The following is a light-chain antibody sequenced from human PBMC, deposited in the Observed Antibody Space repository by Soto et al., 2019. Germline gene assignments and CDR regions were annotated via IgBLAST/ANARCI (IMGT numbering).Light chain of an antibody. CDR1: QSISSW. CDR3: QQYNSYWT. Sequence: DIQVTQAPSTLAASLGDGVTINCRASQSISSWLAWYQQKPGKAPKLLIYDASSLESGVPSRFSGSGSGTEFTLTISSLQPDDFATYYCQQYNSYWTFGQGTKVDI. V-gene: IGKV1-5*01. J-gene: IGKJ1*01. CDR2: DAS.